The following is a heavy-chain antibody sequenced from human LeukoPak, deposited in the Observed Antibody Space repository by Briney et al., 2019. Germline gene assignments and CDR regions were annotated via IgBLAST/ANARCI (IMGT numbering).Heavy chain of an antibody. D-gene: IGHD1-26*01. Sequence: PGGSLRLSCAASGFPFSDSWMNWVRQAPGKGPEWVAIIKQDGSEKFCVDSVKGRFTISRDNSKNTLYLQMNSLRAEDTAVYYCAGGSYYYFDYWGQGTLVTVSS. J-gene: IGHJ4*02. CDR2: IKQDGSEK. CDR1: GFPFSDSW. V-gene: IGHV3-7*01. CDR3: AGGSYYYFDY.